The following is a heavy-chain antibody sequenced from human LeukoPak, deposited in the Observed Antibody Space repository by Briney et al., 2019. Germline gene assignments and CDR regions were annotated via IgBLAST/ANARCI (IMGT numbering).Heavy chain of an antibody. Sequence: GGSLRLSCVDSGFTFSSHWMSWVRQAPGKGLEWVANIKEDGTETYYVDSVKGRFTISRDNAKNSLYLQMNSLRVEDTAVYYCAKEGRSLQTYWGQGTLVTVSS. J-gene: IGHJ4*02. D-gene: IGHD5-24*01. CDR1: GFTFSSHW. CDR2: IKEDGTET. V-gene: IGHV3-7*03. CDR3: AKEGRSLQTY.